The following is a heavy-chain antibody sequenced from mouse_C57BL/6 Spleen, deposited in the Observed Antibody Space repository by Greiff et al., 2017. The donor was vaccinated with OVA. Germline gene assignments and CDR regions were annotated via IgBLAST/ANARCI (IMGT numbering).Heavy chain of an antibody. CDR1: GYTFTSYW. V-gene: IGHV1-55*01. CDR2: IYPGSGST. Sequence: QVQLQQPGAELVKPGASVKMSCKASGYTFTSYWITWVKQRPGQGLEWIGDIYPGSGSTNYNETLKSKATLTVDTSSSTAYMQLSSLTSEDSAVYYCARLFTTVVHYYAMDYWGQGTSVTVSS. J-gene: IGHJ4*01. CDR3: ARLFTTVVHYYAMDY. D-gene: IGHD1-1*01.